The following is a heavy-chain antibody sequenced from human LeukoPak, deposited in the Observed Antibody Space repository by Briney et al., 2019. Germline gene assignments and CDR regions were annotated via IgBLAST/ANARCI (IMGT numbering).Heavy chain of an antibody. J-gene: IGHJ4*02. D-gene: IGHD6-19*01. Sequence: GGSLRLSCAASGFTFSSYGMPWVRQAPGKGLEWVAVISYDGSNKYYADSVKGRFTISRDNSKNTLYLQMNSLRAEDTAVYYCAKDAVAGFDYWGQGTLVTVSS. CDR2: ISYDGSNK. CDR3: AKDAVAGFDY. V-gene: IGHV3-30*18. CDR1: GFTFSSYG.